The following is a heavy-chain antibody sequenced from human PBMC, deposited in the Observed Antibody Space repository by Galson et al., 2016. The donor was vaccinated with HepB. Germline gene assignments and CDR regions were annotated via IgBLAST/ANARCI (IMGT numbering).Heavy chain of an antibody. CDR1: GYVFSTYG. J-gene: IGHJ4*02. D-gene: IGHD1-26*01. CDR3: AGASWECPTTFDF. V-gene: IGHV1-18*01. Sequence: SVKVSCKASGYVFSTYGITWVRQAPGQGLEWLGWISAYNGHTKYGQKLQGRVTMTTDTSTNTAYMELTSLRSEDTAIYYCAGASWECPTTFDFWCQGTLVTV. CDR2: ISAYNGHT.